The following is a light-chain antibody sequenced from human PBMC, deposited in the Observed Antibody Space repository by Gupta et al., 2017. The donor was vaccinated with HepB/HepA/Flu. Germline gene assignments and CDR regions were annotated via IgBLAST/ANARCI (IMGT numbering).Light chain of an antibody. CDR2: WAS. J-gene: IGKJ1*01. CDR1: QSVLYSSNNKNY. Sequence: DSVMTQSPDSLAVSLGERATINCKSSQSVLYSSNNKNYLAWYQQKPGQPPKLLIYWASTRESGVPDRFSRRGSGTAFPLTIRSLLAEDVAVYYFQQYSSNPWTFGQGTKVEIK. CDR3: QQYSSNPWT. V-gene: IGKV4-1*01.